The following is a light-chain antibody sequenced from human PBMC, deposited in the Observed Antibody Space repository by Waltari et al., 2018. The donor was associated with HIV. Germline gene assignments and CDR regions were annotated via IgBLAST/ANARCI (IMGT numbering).Light chain of an antibody. Sequence: SYELTQPPSVSVSPGQTANIPCYGENVYTKYVSWYQQKSGLSPVLILFHTGRRPSGVPERCSGSDSGKAATLTITGTQTVDEADYYCQTWAGDIWVFGGGTKLTVL. V-gene: IGLV3-1*01. CDR3: QTWAGDIWV. CDR2: HTG. CDR1: NVYTKY. J-gene: IGLJ3*02.